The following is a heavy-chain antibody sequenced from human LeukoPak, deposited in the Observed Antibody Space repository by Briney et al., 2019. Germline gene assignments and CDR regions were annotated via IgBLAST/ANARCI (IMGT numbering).Heavy chain of an antibody. V-gene: IGHV3-73*01. Sequence: GGSLRLSCAASGFTFSGSAMHWVRQASGKGLEWVGRIRSKANSYATEYAASVKGRFTISRDNSKNTAYLQMNSLKTEDTAVYYCTRHHMGAFDIWGQGTMVTVSS. CDR1: GFTFSGSA. J-gene: IGHJ3*02. D-gene: IGHD3-16*01. CDR2: IRSKANSYAT. CDR3: TRHHMGAFDI.